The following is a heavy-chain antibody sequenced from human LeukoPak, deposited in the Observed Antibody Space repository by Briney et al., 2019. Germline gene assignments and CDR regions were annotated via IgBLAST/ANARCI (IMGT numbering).Heavy chain of an antibody. CDR1: GGSFSGYY. V-gene: IGHV4-34*01. Sequence: SETLSLTCAVYGGSFSGYYWSWIRQPPGKGLEWIGEINHSGSTNYNPSLKSRVTISVDTSKNQFSLKLSSVTAADTAVYYCARGLPKRGAFLTGYYYFDYWGQGTLVTVSS. J-gene: IGHJ4*02. D-gene: IGHD3-9*01. CDR3: ARGLPKRGAFLTGYYYFDY. CDR2: INHSGST.